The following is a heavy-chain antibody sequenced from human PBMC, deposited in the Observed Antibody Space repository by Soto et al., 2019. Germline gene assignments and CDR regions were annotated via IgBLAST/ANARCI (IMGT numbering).Heavy chain of an antibody. V-gene: IGHV3-33*06. J-gene: IGHJ4*02. D-gene: IGHD3-22*01. CDR3: AKPRAPYDSGGYFDY. CDR2: IWYDGSNK. CDR1: GFTFSSYG. Sequence: GVLRLSCAASGFTFSSYGMHWVRQAPGKGLEWVAVIWYDGSNKYYADSVKGRFTISRDNSKNTLYLQMNSLRAEDTAVYYCAKPRAPYDSGGYFDYWGQGTLVTVSS.